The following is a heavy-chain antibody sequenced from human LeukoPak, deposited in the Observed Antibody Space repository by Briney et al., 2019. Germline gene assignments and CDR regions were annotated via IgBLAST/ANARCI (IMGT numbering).Heavy chain of an antibody. V-gene: IGHV3-49*04. CDR1: GFTFGDYA. D-gene: IGHD3-10*01. J-gene: IGHJ3*01. CDR3: VRDYHRGAYVDAFAV. CDR2: IRSYAHGGTA. Sequence: GGSLRLSCTTSGFTFGDYAMSWVRQAPGEGLEWVGFIRSYAHGGTAEYAASVRGRFTLSRDDSNSIAYLEMNSLKTDDAAMYYCVRDYHRGAYVDAFAVWGQGTMVTVSS.